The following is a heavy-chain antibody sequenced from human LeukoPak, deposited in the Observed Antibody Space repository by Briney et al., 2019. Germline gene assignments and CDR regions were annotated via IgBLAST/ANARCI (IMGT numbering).Heavy chain of an antibody. CDR1: GFTFSSYW. J-gene: IGHJ5*02. CDR2: IKQDGSQK. CDR3: ARESGYHGSGFDP. V-gene: IGHV3-7*01. Sequence: GGSLRLSCAASGFTFSSYWMSWVRQAPGKGLEWVANIKQDGSQKYYVDSVKGRFTISRDNAKNTLYLQMNSLRDEDTAVYYCARESGYHGSGFDPWGQGTLVTVSS. D-gene: IGHD3-10*01.